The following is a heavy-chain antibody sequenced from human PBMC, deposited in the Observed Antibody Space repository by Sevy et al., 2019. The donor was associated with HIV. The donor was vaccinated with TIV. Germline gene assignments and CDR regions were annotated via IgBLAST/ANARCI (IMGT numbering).Heavy chain of an antibody. CDR1: GYTFTSYD. V-gene: IGHV1-8*01. Sequence: ASVKVSCKASGYTFTSYDINWVRQATGQGLEWMGWMNPNSGNTGYAQKFQGRVTMTRNTSISTAYMELSSLRSEDTAVYYCARSCTSCYTGYYGMDVWGQGTTVTVSS. J-gene: IGHJ6*02. CDR3: ARSCTSCYTGYYGMDV. D-gene: IGHD2-2*02. CDR2: MNPNSGNT.